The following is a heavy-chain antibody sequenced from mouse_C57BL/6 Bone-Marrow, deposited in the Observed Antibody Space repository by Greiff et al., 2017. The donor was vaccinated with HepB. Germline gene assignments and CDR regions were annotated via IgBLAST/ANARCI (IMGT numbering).Heavy chain of an antibody. CDR3: ARWPNWDRRGFDY. CDR1: GYSFTGYY. Sequence: VQLQQSGPELVKPGASVKISCKASGYSFTGYYMNWVKQSPEKSLEWIGEINPSTGGTTYNQKFKAKATLTVDKSSSTAYMQLKSLTSEDSAVYYCARWPNWDRRGFDYWGQGTTLTVSS. CDR2: INPSTGGT. J-gene: IGHJ2*01. V-gene: IGHV1-42*01. D-gene: IGHD4-1*02.